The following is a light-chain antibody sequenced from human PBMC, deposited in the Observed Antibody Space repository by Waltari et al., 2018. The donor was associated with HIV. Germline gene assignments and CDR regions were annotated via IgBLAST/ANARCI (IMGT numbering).Light chain of an antibody. Sequence: DIVMPQSPESLFESLVTRATITRRSIQSVFYNSYNRNYLAWYQHKPGQPPKLLVYWASTRAAGVPDRFTGSGSGTHFTLSISSLQAEDVAVYYCQQYFYVPQTFGQGTKVEIK. J-gene: IGKJ1*01. CDR3: QQYFYVPQT. CDR2: WAS. V-gene: IGKV4-1*01. CDR1: QSVFYNSYNRNY.